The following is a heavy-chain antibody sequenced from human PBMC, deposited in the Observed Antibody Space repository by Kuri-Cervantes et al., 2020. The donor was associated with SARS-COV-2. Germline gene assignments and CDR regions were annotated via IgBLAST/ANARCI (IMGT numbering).Heavy chain of an antibody. J-gene: IGHJ3*02. CDR3: ARKRSWFGDPTGTFDI. CDR2: IYYSGST. Sequence: SQTLSLTCAVYGGSFSGYYWSWIRQPPGKGLEWIGYIYYSGSTNYNPSLKSRVTISIDTSKNHFSLKLSSVTTADTAVYYCARKRSWFGDPTGTFDIRGQGTMVTVSS. D-gene: IGHD3-10*01. CDR1: GGSFSGYY. V-gene: IGHV4-59*01.